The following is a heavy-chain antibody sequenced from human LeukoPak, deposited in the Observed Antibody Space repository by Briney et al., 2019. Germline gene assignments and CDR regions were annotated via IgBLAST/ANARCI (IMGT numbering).Heavy chain of an antibody. CDR2: IIPILGIA. J-gene: IGHJ6*02. CDR3: AREPIRDFGVVILTKSGGWYYYGMDV. CDR1: GGTFSSYA. Sequence: SVKVSCKASGGTFSSYAISWVRQAPGQGLEWMGRIIPILGIANYAQKFQGRVTITAGKSTSTAYMELSSLRSEDTAVYYCAREPIRDFGVVILTKSGGWYYYGMDVWGQGTTVTVSS. D-gene: IGHD3-3*01. V-gene: IGHV1-69*04.